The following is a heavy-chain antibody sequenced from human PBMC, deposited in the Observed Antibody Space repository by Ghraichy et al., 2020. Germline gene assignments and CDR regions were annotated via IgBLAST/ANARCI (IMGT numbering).Heavy chain of an antibody. J-gene: IGHJ3*02. V-gene: IGHV1-18*04. D-gene: IGHD5-18*01. CDR1: GYTFTSYG. CDR2: ISAYNGNA. Sequence: ASVKVSCKASGYTFTSYGISWVRQAPGQGLEWMGWISAYNGNANYAQKLQGRVTMTTDTSTSTAYMELRSLRSDDTAVYYCAELDRVDTAMGNPFDIWGQGTMVTVSS. CDR3: AELDRVDTAMGNPFDI.